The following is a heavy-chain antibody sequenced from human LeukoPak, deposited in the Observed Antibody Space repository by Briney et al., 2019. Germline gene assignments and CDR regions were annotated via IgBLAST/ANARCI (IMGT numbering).Heavy chain of an antibody. D-gene: IGHD6-13*01. J-gene: IGHJ4*02. CDR2: ISWNSGSI. CDR3: ASSPAAAGTGIVG. Sequence: GGSLRLSCAASGFTFDDYAMHWVRQAPGKGLEWVSGISWNSGSIGYADSVKGRFTISRDNAKNSLYLQMNSLRAEDTAVYYCASSPAAAGTGIVGWGQGTLVTVSS. CDR1: GFTFDDYA. V-gene: IGHV3-9*01.